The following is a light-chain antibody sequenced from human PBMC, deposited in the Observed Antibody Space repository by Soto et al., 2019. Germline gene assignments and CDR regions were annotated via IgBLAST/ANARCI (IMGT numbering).Light chain of an antibody. CDR2: EVS. CDR1: SSDVATNNY. V-gene: IGLV2-14*01. J-gene: IGLJ2*01. Sequence: QSVLTPPASVSGSPGQSITIACSGTSSDVATNNYVSWYQQHPGKAPKLMIYEVSNRPSGVSNRFSGSKSGNTASLTISGLQAEDESDYYCSSYTTSSTLLVFGGGTKLTVL. CDR3: SSYTTSSTLLV.